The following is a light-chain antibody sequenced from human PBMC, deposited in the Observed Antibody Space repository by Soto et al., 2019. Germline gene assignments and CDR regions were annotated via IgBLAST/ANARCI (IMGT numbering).Light chain of an antibody. CDR3: SSYAGSNVV. Sequence: QSALTQPPSASGSPGQSVTISCTGTSSDVGGYDYVSWYQQHPGKAPKLMIYEVSKRPSGVPDRFSGSKSGNTASLTVSGLQAEEEAGYYCSSYAGSNVVFGGGTKVTVL. J-gene: IGLJ2*01. V-gene: IGLV2-8*01. CDR1: SSDVGGYDY. CDR2: EVS.